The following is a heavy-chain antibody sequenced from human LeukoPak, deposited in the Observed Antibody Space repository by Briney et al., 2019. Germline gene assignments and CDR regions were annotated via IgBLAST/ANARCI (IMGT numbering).Heavy chain of an antibody. Sequence: SETLSLTCTVSGGSISSYYWSWIRQPPGKGLEWIGYIYYSGSTNYNPSLKSRVTISVDTSKNQFSLKLSSVTAADTAVYYCARLYDFWSGPEVWFDPWGQGTLVTVSS. CDR2: IYYSGST. D-gene: IGHD3-3*01. CDR3: ARLYDFWSGPEVWFDP. CDR1: GGSISSYY. J-gene: IGHJ5*02. V-gene: IGHV4-59*01.